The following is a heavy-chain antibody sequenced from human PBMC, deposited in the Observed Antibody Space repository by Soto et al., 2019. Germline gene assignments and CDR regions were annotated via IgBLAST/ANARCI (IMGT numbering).Heavy chain of an antibody. J-gene: IGHJ4*02. CDR2: LYHSGTT. D-gene: IGHD3-10*01. Sequence: SETLSLTCIVSGYSITSGFYWGWIRQPPTKGLEWIGSLYHSGTTYYNPSLKSRVTISVDTSKNQFSLKLRSVTAADTAVYYCARVRGASGNQYFDQWGQGTLVTVS. V-gene: IGHV4-38-2*02. CDR3: ARVRGASGNQYFDQ. CDR1: GYSITSGFY.